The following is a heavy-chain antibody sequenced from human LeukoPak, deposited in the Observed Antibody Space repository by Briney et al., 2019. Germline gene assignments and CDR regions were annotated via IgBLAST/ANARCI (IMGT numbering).Heavy chain of an antibody. D-gene: IGHD3-10*01. CDR2: IIPIFGTA. Sequence: VASVKVSCKASGGTFSSYAISWVRQAPGQGLEWMGGIIPIFGTANYAQKFQGRVTITTDESTSTAYMELSSLRSEDTAVYYCARSVVRGVMRYYYYMDVWGKGTTVTVSS. CDR1: GGTFSSYA. CDR3: ARSVVRGVMRYYYYMDV. V-gene: IGHV1-69*05. J-gene: IGHJ6*03.